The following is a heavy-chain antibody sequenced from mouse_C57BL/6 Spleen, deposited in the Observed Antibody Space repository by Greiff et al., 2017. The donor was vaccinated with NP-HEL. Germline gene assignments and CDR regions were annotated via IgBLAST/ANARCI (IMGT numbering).Heavy chain of an antibody. Sequence: EVQGVESGGGLVQPKGSLKLSCAASGFTFNTYAMHWVRQAPGKGLEWVARIRSKSSNYATYYADSVKDRFTISRDDSQSMLYLQMNNLKTEDTAMYYCVRERAGDYDWYFDVWGTGTTVTVSS. V-gene: IGHV10-3*01. CDR2: IRSKSSNYAT. J-gene: IGHJ1*03. CDR1: GFTFNTYA. D-gene: IGHD2-4*01. CDR3: VRERAGDYDWYFDV.